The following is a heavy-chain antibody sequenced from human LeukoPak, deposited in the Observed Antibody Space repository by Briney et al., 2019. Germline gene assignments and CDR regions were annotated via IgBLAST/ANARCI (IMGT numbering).Heavy chain of an antibody. D-gene: IGHD6-19*01. Sequence: GGSLRLSCTASGFTFGDYLMSWFRQAPGKGLEWIGFISGGTTEYAASVKGRFAISRDDSTSIAYLQMNSLTTEDTAVYYCSRGSGWLSVYWGQGTLVTVSS. J-gene: IGHJ4*02. CDR3: SRGSGWLSVY. V-gene: IGHV3-49*03. CDR2: ISGGTT. CDR1: GFTFGDYL.